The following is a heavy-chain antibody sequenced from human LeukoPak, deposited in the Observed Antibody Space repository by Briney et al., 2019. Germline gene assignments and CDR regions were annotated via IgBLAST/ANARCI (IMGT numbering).Heavy chain of an antibody. V-gene: IGHV3-30*18. D-gene: IGHD3-3*01. Sequence: GGSLRLSCAASGFTFSNYGIHRVRQAPGKGLEWVAVISPDGSNRYYADSVKGRFIISRDNSKNTLYLQMNSLRAEDTAVYYCAKGSLEWLWTYLDSWGQGTLVTVSS. J-gene: IGHJ4*02. CDR1: GFTFSNYG. CDR3: AKGSLEWLWTYLDS. CDR2: ISPDGSNR.